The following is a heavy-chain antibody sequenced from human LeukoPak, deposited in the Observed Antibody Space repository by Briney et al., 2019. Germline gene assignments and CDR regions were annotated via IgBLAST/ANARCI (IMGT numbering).Heavy chain of an antibody. CDR3: ARGEITVTTPYYYGMDV. Sequence: ASVKVSCKASGYTFTGYYMHWVRQAPGQGLEWMGWINPNSGGTNYAQKFQGWVTMTRDTSISTAYMELSRLRSDDTAVYYCARGEITVTTPYYYGMDVWGQGTTVTVSS. CDR1: GYTFTGYY. CDR2: INPNSGGT. V-gene: IGHV1-2*04. J-gene: IGHJ6*02. D-gene: IGHD4-17*01.